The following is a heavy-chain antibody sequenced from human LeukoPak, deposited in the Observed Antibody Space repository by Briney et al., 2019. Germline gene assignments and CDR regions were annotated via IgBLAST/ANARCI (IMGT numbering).Heavy chain of an antibody. Sequence: PGGSLRLSCAASGFTFSSYSMNWVRQAPGKGLEWVSIAFSDGRTFYADSVKGRFTISRDSSKNTVFLQMNSLRAEDTAVYYCARGDFDYWGQGTLVTVPS. J-gene: IGHJ4*02. CDR3: ARGDFDY. CDR2: AFSDGRT. V-gene: IGHV3-53*01. CDR1: GFTFSSYS.